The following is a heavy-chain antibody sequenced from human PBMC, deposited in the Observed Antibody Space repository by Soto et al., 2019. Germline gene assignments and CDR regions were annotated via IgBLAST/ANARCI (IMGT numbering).Heavy chain of an antibody. V-gene: IGHV4-59*08. CDR1: GGSISSYY. Sequence: SETLSLTCTVSGGSISSYYWSWIRQPPGKGLEWIGYIYYSGSTNYNPSLKSRATISVDTSKNQFSLKLSSVTAADTAVYYCARLLADYGDALDYWGQGTLVTVSS. CDR2: IYYSGST. J-gene: IGHJ4*02. CDR3: ARLLADYGDALDY. D-gene: IGHD4-17*01.